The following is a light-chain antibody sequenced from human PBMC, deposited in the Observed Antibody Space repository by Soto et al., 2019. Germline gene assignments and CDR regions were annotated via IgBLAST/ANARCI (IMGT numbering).Light chain of an antibody. CDR1: QSVLYSSNDKNY. CDR3: QQYYSTPPT. CDR2: WAS. V-gene: IGKV4-1*01. Sequence: DIVMTQSPDSLAVSLGERATINCKSSQSVLYSSNDKNYLAWYQQKPGQPPKLLIYWASTRESGVPDRFSGSGSGTDFTLTISSLQDEDVEVYYCQQYYSTPPTLGGGTKVDIK. J-gene: IGKJ4*01.